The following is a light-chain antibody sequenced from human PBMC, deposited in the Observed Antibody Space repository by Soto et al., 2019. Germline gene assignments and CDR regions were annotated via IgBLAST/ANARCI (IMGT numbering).Light chain of an antibody. CDR2: GNN. V-gene: IGLV1-40*01. CDR3: QSYDSSLTGVV. J-gene: IGLJ2*01. CDR1: XXXXGAPND. Sequence: QSVLTQPPSVSXAXGXRXTIXXXXXXXXXGAPNDVHWYQQLPGTAPKLLIFGNNNRPSGVPDRFSGSKSGTSASLAITGLQAEDEADYYCQSYDSSLTGVVFGGGTKLTVL.